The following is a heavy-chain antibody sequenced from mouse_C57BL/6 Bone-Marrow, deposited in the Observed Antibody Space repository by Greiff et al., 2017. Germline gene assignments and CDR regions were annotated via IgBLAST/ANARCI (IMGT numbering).Heavy chain of an antibody. Sequence: EVKLQQSGAELVRPGASVKLSCTASGFNIKDDYMHWVKQRPEQGLEWIGWIDPENGDTDYASKFQGKATITADTSSNTAYLQLSSLTSEDTAVYDCTTGSLYYYAMDYWGQGTSVTVSS. V-gene: IGHV14-4*01. CDR2: IDPENGDT. J-gene: IGHJ4*01. CDR3: TTGSLYYYAMDY. CDR1: GFNIKDDY. D-gene: IGHD6-5*01.